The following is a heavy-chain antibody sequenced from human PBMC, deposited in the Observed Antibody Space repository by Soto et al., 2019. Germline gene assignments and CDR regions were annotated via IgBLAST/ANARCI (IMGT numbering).Heavy chain of an antibody. J-gene: IGHJ4*02. D-gene: IGHD4-17*01. V-gene: IGHV5-51*01. CDR2: IYPGDSDT. Sequence: PGESLKICCKGSGYIFTNYWIGWVRQMPGKGLELMGIIYPGDSDTRYSPSFQGQVAISADKSISTAYLQLSSLKASDTAIYYCATSVSTISTLDYWGQGTLVTVSS. CDR1: GYIFTNYW. CDR3: ATSVSTISTLDY.